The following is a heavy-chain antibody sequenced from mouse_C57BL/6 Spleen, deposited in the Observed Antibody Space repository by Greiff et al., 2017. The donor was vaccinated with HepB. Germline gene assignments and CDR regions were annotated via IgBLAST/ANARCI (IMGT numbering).Heavy chain of an antibody. J-gene: IGHJ3*01. V-gene: IGHV1-81*01. CDR2: IYPRSGNT. CDR3: ARDGAYYDYDGAWFAY. Sequence: VQLQQSGAELARPGASVKLSCKASGYTFTSYGISWVKQRTGQGLEWIGEIYPRSGNTYYNEKFKGKATLTADKSSITAYMELRSLTSEDSAVYFCARDGAYYDYDGAWFAYWGQGTLVTVSA. CDR1: GYTFTSYG. D-gene: IGHD2-4*01.